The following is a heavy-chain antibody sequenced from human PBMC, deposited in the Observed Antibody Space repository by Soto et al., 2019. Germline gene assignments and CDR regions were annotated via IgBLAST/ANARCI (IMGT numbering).Heavy chain of an antibody. CDR1: GGTFSSYT. Sequence: SVKVSCKASGGTFSSYTISWVRQAPGQGLEWMGRIIPIGGRANYAQKFQGRVTMARDTSTSTVYMDLSSLRSDDTAVYYCARDLAAADYWGQGTLVTVSS. CDR3: ARDLAAADY. CDR2: IIPIGGRA. V-gene: IGHV1-69*08. D-gene: IGHD6-13*01. J-gene: IGHJ4*02.